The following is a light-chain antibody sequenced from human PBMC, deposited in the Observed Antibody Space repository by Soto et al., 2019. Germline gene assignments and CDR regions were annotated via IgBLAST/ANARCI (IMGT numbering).Light chain of an antibody. CDR2: GAS. Sequence: IVLTQSPGTLSLSPGARATLSCRASQSVSSSYLAWYQQKPGQAPRLLIYGASSRATGIPDRLSGSGSGTDFTLTISRLEPEDFAVYYCQQYGSPWTFGHGTKVDIK. CDR3: QQYGSPWT. V-gene: IGKV3-20*01. J-gene: IGKJ1*01. CDR1: QSVSSSY.